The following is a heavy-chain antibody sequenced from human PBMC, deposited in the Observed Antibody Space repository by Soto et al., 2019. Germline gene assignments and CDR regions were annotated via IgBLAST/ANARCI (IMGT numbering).Heavy chain of an antibody. D-gene: IGHD3-10*01. V-gene: IGHV4-39*01. CDR3: ARLDYYGSGGIEFDP. Sequence: NPWETLSISCAVSGGSSSSSGYYWGWFRQPPGKGLEWIGSIYYSGSTYYNPSLKSRVTISVDTSKNQFSLKLSSVTAADTAVYYCARLDYYGSGGIEFDPWGQGTLVTVS. CDR1: GGSSSSSGYY. CDR2: IYYSGST. J-gene: IGHJ5*02.